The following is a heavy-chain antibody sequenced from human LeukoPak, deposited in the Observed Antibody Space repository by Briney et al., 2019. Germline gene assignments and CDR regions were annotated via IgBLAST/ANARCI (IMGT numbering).Heavy chain of an antibody. CDR3: AREGTLGYCSGGSCYYFDY. CDR2: IIPIFGTA. Sequence: ASVKVSCKASGGTFGSYAISWVRQAPGQGLEWMGGIIPIFGTANYAQKFQGRVTITADESTSTAYMELSSLRSEDTAVYYCAREGTLGYCSGGSCYYFDYWGQGTLVTVSS. D-gene: IGHD2-15*01. CDR1: GGTFGSYA. V-gene: IGHV1-69*01. J-gene: IGHJ4*02.